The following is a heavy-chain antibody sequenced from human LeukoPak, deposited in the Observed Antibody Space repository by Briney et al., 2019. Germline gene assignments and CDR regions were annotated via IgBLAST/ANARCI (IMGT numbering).Heavy chain of an antibody. Sequence: GGSLILSCAASGFTFSRHAMHWVRQAPGKGLEWVAVISYDGNNKYYADSVKGRFTISRDNSKNTLYLQMNSLRAEGTAVYYCARSHYDSGGYYYGFRAFDMWGQGTMVTVSS. J-gene: IGHJ3*02. D-gene: IGHD3-22*01. V-gene: IGHV3-30-3*01. CDR3: ARSHYDSGGYYYGFRAFDM. CDR1: GFTFSRHA. CDR2: ISYDGNNK.